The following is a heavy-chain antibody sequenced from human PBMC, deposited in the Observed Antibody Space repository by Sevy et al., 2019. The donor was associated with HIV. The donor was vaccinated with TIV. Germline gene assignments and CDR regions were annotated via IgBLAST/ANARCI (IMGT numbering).Heavy chain of an antibody. V-gene: IGHV4-4*07. D-gene: IGHD3-10*01. CDR1: SASFSAYY. J-gene: IGHJ5*02. CDR2: DSTSGST. CDR3: ARDDLVVGGGSNWFDP. Sequence: SETLSPTCTVSSASFSAYYWSWIRQPAGKGLEWIGRDSTSGSTNYNPSLKSRVTMSLDTSKNHFSLKLSSVTAADTAIYYCARDDLVVGGGSNWFDPWGQGALVTVSS.